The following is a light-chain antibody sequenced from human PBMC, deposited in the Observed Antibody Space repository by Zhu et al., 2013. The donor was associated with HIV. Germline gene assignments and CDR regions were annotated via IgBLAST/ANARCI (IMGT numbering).Light chain of an antibody. Sequence: DIQLTQSPSFLSASVGDRVTITCRASQNINKYLNWYQQTPGKAPKLLIKAASSLQSGVSSRFAGSGSGTDFTLTISSLQSEDFAVYYCQQYKNWPPWTFGQGTKVE. CDR1: QNINKY. CDR2: AAS. CDR3: QQYKNWPPWT. V-gene: IGKV1-39*02. J-gene: IGKJ1*01.